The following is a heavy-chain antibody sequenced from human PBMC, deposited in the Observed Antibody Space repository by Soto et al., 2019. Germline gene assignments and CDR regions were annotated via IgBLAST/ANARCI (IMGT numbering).Heavy chain of an antibody. CDR2: IWYDGSNK. CDR3: ARDALRGVLPAATDAFDI. V-gene: IGHV3-33*01. J-gene: IGHJ3*02. Sequence: QVQLVESGGGVVQPGRSLRLSCAASGFTFSSYGMHWVRQAPGKGLEWVAVIWYDGSNKYYADSVKGRFTISRDNPKNTLDLQMKSQRAEDTAVYYCARDALRGVLPAATDAFDIWGQGTMVTVSS. CDR1: GFTFSSYG. D-gene: IGHD2-2*01.